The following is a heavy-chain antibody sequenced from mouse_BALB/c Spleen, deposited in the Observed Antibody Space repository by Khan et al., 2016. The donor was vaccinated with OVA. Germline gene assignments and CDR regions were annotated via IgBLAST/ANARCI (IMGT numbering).Heavy chain of an antibody. Sequence: QVQLQQSGAELVKAGASVKMSCKASGYTFTSYWMHWVKQRLGQGLEWFVETNPTNGRTYYNEKFKSKATLTVDKSSSTAYMLLSGPTFEDSAVYYCARIKKIVATYVDYWGQGTTLTVSS. CDR2: TNPTNGRT. CDR3: ARIKKIVATYVDY. J-gene: IGHJ2*01. D-gene: IGHD1-1*01. V-gene: IGHV1S81*02. CDR1: GYTFTSYW.